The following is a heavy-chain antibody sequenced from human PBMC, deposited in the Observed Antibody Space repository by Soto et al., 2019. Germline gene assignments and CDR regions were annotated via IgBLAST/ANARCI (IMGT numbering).Heavy chain of an antibody. J-gene: IGHJ5*02. CDR3: ARMESFGSLNWFDP. CDR1: GYTFTNND. D-gene: IGHD5-18*01. CDR2: MNPGSGDT. Sequence: ASVKVSCRASGYTFTNNDVSWVRQATGQGLEWMGWMNPGSGDTGYAQKFQGRVTMTRDISIATAYMELNSLTSEDTAIYYCARMESFGSLNWFDPWGQGTLVTVSS. V-gene: IGHV1-8*02.